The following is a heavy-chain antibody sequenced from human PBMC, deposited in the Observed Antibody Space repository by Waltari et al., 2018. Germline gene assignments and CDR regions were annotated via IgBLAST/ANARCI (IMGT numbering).Heavy chain of an antibody. D-gene: IGHD5-12*01. CDR2: ISSSGSTI. Sequence: EVQLVESGGGLVQPGGSLRLACAASGFTFSSYEMNWVRQAPGKGLEWVSYISSSGSTIYYADSVKGRFTISRDNAKNSLYLQMNSLRAEDTAVYYCARRRGYTGYYYGMDVWGQGTTVTVS. V-gene: IGHV3-48*03. J-gene: IGHJ6*02. CDR1: GFTFSSYE. CDR3: ARRRGYTGYYYGMDV.